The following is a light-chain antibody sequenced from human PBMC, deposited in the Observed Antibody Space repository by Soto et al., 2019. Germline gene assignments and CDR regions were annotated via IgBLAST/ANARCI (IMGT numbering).Light chain of an antibody. CDR1: SNDVGGYNY. V-gene: IGLV2-14*01. CDR3: SSYTQFSTVV. Sequence: QSALTQPASVSGSPGQSITISCTGTSNDVGGYNYVSWYQQHPGKAPKLVIFDVSDRPSGVSNRFSGSKSGNTASLTISGLQAEDEADYYCSSYTQFSTVVFGGGTKVTVL. CDR2: DVS. J-gene: IGLJ3*02.